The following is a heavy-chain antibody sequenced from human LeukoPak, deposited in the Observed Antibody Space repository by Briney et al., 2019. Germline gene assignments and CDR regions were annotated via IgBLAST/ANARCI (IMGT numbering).Heavy chain of an antibody. J-gene: IGHJ4*02. V-gene: IGHV5-51*01. CDR1: GYSFTSYW. D-gene: IGHD3-22*01. CDR2: IYPGDSDT. Sequence: GESLKISCRGSGYSFTSYWIGWVRQMPGKGLEWMGIIYPGDSDTRYSPSFQGQVTISADKSISTAYLQWSSLKASDTAMYYCARRINYDSSGWIDYFDYWGQGTLVTVSS. CDR3: ARRINYDSSGWIDYFDY.